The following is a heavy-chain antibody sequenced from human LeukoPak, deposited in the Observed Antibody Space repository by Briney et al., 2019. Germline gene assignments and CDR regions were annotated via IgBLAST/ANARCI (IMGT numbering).Heavy chain of an antibody. Sequence: PWGSLRLSCAASGFTFSSYWMVWVRQAPGKGLVWVSRIKSDGSSTTYADSVKGRFTISRDNAKNTLYLQMNSLRAEDTAVYYCARASTGWYDYWGQGTLVTVS. CDR1: GFTFSSYW. J-gene: IGHJ4*02. V-gene: IGHV3-74*01. CDR2: IKSDGSST. CDR3: ARASTGWYDY. D-gene: IGHD6-19*01.